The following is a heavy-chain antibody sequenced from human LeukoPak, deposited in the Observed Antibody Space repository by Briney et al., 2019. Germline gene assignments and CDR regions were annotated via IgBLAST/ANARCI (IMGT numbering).Heavy chain of an antibody. CDR3: ARVRYYDSSGYNYFDY. V-gene: IGHV1-69*05. D-gene: IGHD3-22*01. CDR1: GGTFSSYA. J-gene: IGHJ4*02. Sequence: GASVKVSCKASGGTFSSYAISWVRQAPGQGLEWMGGIIPIFGTANYAQKFQGRVTITTDESTSTVYMELSSLRSEDTAVYYCARVRYYDSSGYNYFDYWGQGTLVTVSS. CDR2: IIPIFGTA.